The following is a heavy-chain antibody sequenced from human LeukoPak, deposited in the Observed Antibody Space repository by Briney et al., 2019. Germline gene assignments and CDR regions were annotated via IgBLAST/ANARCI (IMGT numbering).Heavy chain of an antibody. CDR1: GGSISSYY. V-gene: IGHV4-59*01. J-gene: IGHJ4*02. Sequence: SETLSLTCTVPGGSISSYYWSWIRQPPGKGLEWIGYIYYSGSTNYNPSLKSRVTISVDTSKNQFSLKLSSVTAADTAVYYCARATAMVTSTEFDYWGQGTLVTVSS. CDR3: ARATAMVTSTEFDY. CDR2: IYYSGST. D-gene: IGHD5-18*01.